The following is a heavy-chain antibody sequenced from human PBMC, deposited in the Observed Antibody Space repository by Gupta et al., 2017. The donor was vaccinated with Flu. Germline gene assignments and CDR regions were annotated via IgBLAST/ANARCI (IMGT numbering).Heavy chain of an antibody. J-gene: IGHJ4*02. CDR3: IRAVAYSSGWLGGYFDY. Sequence: EVQLVESGGALVQPGRSLRLSCTPAGFTFGAYAMSWVRQAPGKGLEWIGFIRNKPSGGTTEYAASVKDRFTISRDDAKGIAYLQMNSLKTEDTAVYYCIRAVAYSSGWLGGYFDYWGQGTLVTVSS. CDR2: IRNKPSGGTT. D-gene: IGHD6-19*01. V-gene: IGHV3-49*04. CDR1: GFTFGAYA.